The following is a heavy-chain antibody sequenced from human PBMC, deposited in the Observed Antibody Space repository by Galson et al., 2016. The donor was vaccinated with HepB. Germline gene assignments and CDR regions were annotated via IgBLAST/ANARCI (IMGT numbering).Heavy chain of an antibody. J-gene: IGHJ4*02. CDR2: INPNSGDT. CDR3: AREPYTSSYFGY. D-gene: IGHD6-6*01. V-gene: IGHV1-2*04. CDR1: GYTFTDYY. Sequence: SVKVSCKASGYTFTDYYIHWVRQAPGQGLDWMGWINPNSGDTRYAQKFQGWVTMTRDTSITTAYMDLNRLRSDDTSVYFCAREPYTSSYFGYWGQGTLVTISS.